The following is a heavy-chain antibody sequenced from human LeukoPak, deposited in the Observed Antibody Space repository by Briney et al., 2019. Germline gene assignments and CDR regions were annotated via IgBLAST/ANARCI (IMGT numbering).Heavy chain of an antibody. CDR3: AKGGSLGFDY. J-gene: IGHJ4*02. V-gene: IGHV3-30*02. Sequence: GGSLRLSCAVSGFSFSNYDMHWVRQAPGKGLEWVAVIRYDGNNKYSADSVKGRFTISRDNSKNTLFLQMNTLRAEDTAVYYCAKGGSLGFDYWGQGTLVTVSS. D-gene: IGHD7-27*01. CDR1: GFSFSNYD. CDR2: IRYDGNNK.